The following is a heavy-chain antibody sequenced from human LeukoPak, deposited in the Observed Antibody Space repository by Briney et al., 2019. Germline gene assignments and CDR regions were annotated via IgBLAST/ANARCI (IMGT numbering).Heavy chain of an antibody. D-gene: IGHD3-22*01. Sequence: SETLSLTCTVSGGSISSYYWSWIRQPPGKGLGWIGYIYYSGSTNYSPSLKSRVTISVDTSKNQFSLKLSSVTAADTAVYYCARDYYDSSGYYYGDAFDIWGQGTMVTVSS. V-gene: IGHV4-59*01. J-gene: IGHJ3*02. CDR3: ARDYYDSSGYYYGDAFDI. CDR1: GGSISSYY. CDR2: IYYSGST.